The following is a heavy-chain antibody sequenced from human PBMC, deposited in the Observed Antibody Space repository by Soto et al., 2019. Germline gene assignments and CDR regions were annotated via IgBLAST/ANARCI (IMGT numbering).Heavy chain of an antibody. CDR3: AKFMGIYSDYEGVPDY. Sequence: EVQLLESGGGLVQPGGSLRLSCAASGFTFSSYAMSWVRQAPGKGLEWVSAISGSGGSTYYADSVKGRFTISRDNSKNTLYLHMNSLRAEDTAVYYCAKFMGIYSDYEGVPDYWGQGTLVTVSS. D-gene: IGHD5-12*01. CDR1: GFTFSSYA. CDR2: ISGSGGST. V-gene: IGHV3-23*01. J-gene: IGHJ4*02.